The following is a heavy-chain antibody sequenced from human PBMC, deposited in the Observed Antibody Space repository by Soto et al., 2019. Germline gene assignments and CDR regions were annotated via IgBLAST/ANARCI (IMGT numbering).Heavy chain of an antibody. Sequence: ASVKVSCKASGYTFTSYYMHWVRQAPGQGLEWMGIINPSGGSTSYAQKFQGRVTMTRDTSTSTVYMELSSLRSEDTAVYYCARRSGVLWFGPQYYFDYWGQGTLVTVSS. CDR3: ARRSGVLWFGPQYYFDY. CDR2: INPSGGST. CDR1: GYTFTSYY. J-gene: IGHJ4*02. V-gene: IGHV1-46*01. D-gene: IGHD3-10*01.